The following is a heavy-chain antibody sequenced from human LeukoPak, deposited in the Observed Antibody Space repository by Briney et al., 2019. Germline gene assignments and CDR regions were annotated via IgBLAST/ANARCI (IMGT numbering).Heavy chain of an antibody. CDR1: RFTFSSYA. Sequence: PGGSLRLSCAASRFTFSSYAMSWVRQAPGKGLEWVSAISGSGGSTYYADSVKGRFTISRDNSRNTLYLQMNSLRVEDTAVYYCAKDSSGWDFDYWGQGTLVTVSS. CDR3: AKDSSGWDFDY. CDR2: ISGSGGST. J-gene: IGHJ4*02. D-gene: IGHD6-19*01. V-gene: IGHV3-23*01.